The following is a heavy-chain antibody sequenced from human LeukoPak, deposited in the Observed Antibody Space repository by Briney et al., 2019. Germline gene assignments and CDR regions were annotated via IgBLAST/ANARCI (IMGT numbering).Heavy chain of an antibody. D-gene: IGHD3-3*01. J-gene: IGHJ3*02. CDR2: VNYSGNT. CDR1: GGSISSYY. Sequence: SETLPLTCTVSGGSISSYYWNWIRQPPGRGLEWIGYVNYSGNTNYNPSLKSRVTISVDTSKNQFSLKLSSVTAADTAVYYCARKFDFWSGYYDAFDIWGQGTMVTVSS. V-gene: IGHV4-59*01. CDR3: ARKFDFWSGYYDAFDI.